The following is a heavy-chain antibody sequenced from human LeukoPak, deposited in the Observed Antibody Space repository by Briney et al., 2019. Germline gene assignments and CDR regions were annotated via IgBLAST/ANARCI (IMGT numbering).Heavy chain of an antibody. CDR2: MNPNRGNT. D-gene: IGHD6-19*01. Sequence: ASVKVSCKASGYTFTSCDINWVRQATGQGLEWMGWMNPNRGNTGYGRSFQGRITMTRDISIGTAYMELSNLTSEDTAIYYCTRGSSGRRDNWGQGTLVTVSA. CDR3: TRGSSGRRDN. V-gene: IGHV1-8*01. CDR1: GYTFTSCD. J-gene: IGHJ4*02.